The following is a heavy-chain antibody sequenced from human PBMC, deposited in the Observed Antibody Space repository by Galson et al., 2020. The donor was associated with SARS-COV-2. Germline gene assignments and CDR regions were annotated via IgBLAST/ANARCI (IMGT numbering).Heavy chain of an antibody. Sequence: SETLSLTCAVYGGSFKNYYWTWIRQSPGKGLQWIGEINHRGSTNYDPSLQGRVAMSVDTSKNQFSLRLSSVTAADTAVYYCVRGAEERRIIVAVPYCYTDMDVGGGGTAVTVAS. J-gene: IGHJ6*03. D-gene: IGHD2-21*01. V-gene: IGHV4-34*01. CDR2: INHRGST. CDR1: GGSFKNYY. CDR3: VRGAEERRIIVAVPYCYTDMDV.